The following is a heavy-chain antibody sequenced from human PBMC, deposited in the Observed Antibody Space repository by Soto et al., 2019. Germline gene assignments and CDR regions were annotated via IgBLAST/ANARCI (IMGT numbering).Heavy chain of an antibody. Sequence: ASVKVSCKASGYTFTSYYMHCVRQAPGQVLEWMGIINPSGGSTSYAQKFQGRVTMTRDTSTSTVYMELSSLRSEDTAVYYCARDRYYDSSGYYQDPGFQDYWGQGTLVTVSS. CDR3: ARDRYYDSSGYYQDPGFQDY. CDR2: INPSGGST. D-gene: IGHD3-22*01. V-gene: IGHV1-46*01. CDR1: GYTFTSYY. J-gene: IGHJ4*02.